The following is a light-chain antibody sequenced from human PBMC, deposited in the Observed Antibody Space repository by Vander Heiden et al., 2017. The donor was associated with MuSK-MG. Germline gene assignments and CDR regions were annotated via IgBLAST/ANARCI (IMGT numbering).Light chain of an antibody. CDR2: EVR. CDR1: SSDIGSYIF. Sequence: QSALTQPASVSGSPGQSITISCTGTSSDIGSYIFVSWYQQHPGKAPKLMTYEVRKRPSGVSQRFSGSKSGNTASLTISGLQAEDEADYYCCSYAGAYTLVFGGGTKLTVL. J-gene: IGLJ3*02. V-gene: IGLV2-23*02. CDR3: CSYAGAYTLV.